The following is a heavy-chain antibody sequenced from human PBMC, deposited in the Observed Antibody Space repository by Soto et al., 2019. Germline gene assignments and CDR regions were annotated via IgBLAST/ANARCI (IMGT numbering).Heavy chain of an antibody. CDR3: ARWKTVTTDYYYYYYMDV. CDR2: ISAYNGNT. D-gene: IGHD4-17*01. CDR1: GYTFTSYG. J-gene: IGHJ6*03. Sequence: QVQLVQSGAEVKKPGASVKVSCKASGYTFTSYGISWVRQAPGQGREWMGWISAYNGNTNYAQKLQGRVTMTTDTSKSTAYMELRSLRSYDTAVYYCARWKTVTTDYYYYYYMDVWGKGTTVTVSS. V-gene: IGHV1-18*01.